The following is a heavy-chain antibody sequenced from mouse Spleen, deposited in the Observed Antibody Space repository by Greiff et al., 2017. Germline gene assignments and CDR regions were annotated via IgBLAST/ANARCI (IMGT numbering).Heavy chain of an antibody. Sequence: EVQLQQSGPVLVKPGASVKMSCKASGYTFIDYYMNWVKQSHGKSLEWIGVINPYNGGTSYNQKFKGKATLTVDKSSSTAYMELNSLTSEDSAVYYCARGEDGSSFPWFAYWGQGTLVTVSA. CDR2: INPYNGGT. CDR3: ARGEDGSSFPWFAY. CDR1: GYTFIDYY. V-gene: IGHV1-19*01. J-gene: IGHJ3*01. D-gene: IGHD1-1*01.